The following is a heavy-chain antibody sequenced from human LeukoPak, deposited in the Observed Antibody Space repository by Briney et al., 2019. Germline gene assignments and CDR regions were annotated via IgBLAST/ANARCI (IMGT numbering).Heavy chain of an antibody. D-gene: IGHD3-22*01. CDR3: ARVVRLADYYDSSGYGFDY. CDR1: GGSISTYY. V-gene: IGHV4-59*08. J-gene: IGHJ4*02. CDR2: IYFTGST. Sequence: SETLSLTCTVSGGSISTYYWSWIRQPPGRGLEWIGYIYFTGSTNYNPSLQSRVTISVDTSKNQFSLKLTSVTAADTAVYYCARVVRLADYYDSSGYGFDYWGQGTLVTVSS.